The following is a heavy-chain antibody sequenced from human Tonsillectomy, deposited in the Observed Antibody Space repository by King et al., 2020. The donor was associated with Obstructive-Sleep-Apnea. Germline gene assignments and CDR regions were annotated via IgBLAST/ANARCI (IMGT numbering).Heavy chain of an antibody. J-gene: IGHJ5*02. CDR2: ITTISNYI. D-gene: IGHD3-10*01. CDR3: TSALGSRALRDNWFDL. V-gene: IGHV3-21*01. Sequence: VQLVESGGGLVKPGGSLRLSCAASGFIFSDYDMNWVRRAPGKGLEWVSSITTISNYIYYADSVKGRFTISRYNANNLVYLQLSSLRAEDTAMYYCTSALGSRALRDNWFDLWGQGTLVTVSS. CDR1: GFIFSDYD.